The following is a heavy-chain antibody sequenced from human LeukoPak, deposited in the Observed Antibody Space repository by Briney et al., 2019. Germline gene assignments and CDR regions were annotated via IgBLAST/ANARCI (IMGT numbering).Heavy chain of an antibody. J-gene: IGHJ4*02. CDR1: GGSLSSSSYY. D-gene: IGHD3-3*01. Sequence: SETLSLTCTVSGGSLSSSSYYWGWIRQPPGKGLEWLGSIYYSGSTYYNPSLKSRVTISVDTSKNQFSLKLSSVTAADTAVYYCARQDSNKNDVLRFLEWLFYFDYWGQGTLVTVSS. CDR2: IYYSGST. V-gene: IGHV4-39*01. CDR3: ARQDSNKNDVLRFLEWLFYFDY.